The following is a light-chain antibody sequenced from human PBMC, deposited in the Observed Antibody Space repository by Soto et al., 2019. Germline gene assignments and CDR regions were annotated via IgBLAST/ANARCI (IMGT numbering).Light chain of an antibody. J-gene: IGLJ1*01. CDR1: SSDVGRYNL. Sequence: QPVLPRPASVYGSPGQAITISCPRTSSDVGRYNLVSWYQHHPGKAPNLMIYEVSKRPSGVSNRFSGSKSGNTASLTISGLQAEDEADYYCCSYAGSSTLVFGTGTKVTVL. CDR3: CSYAGSSTLV. CDR2: EVS. V-gene: IGLV2-23*02.